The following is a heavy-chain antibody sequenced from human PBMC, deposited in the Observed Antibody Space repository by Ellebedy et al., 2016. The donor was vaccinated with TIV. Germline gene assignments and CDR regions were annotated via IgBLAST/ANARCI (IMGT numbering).Heavy chain of an antibody. D-gene: IGHD6-19*01. CDR2: MNQSGNT. CDR1: GGSLSSGGSY. J-gene: IGHJ4*02. V-gene: IGHV4-39*02. CDR3: AEGRSGWYYFDY. Sequence: SETPSLTCTVSGGSLSSGGSYWDWIRQAPGKGLEWIGEMNQSGNTNYNPSLKSRATITVDTSKNHFSLRLSSVTAADTAVYYCAEGRSGWYYFDYWGQGTLVTVSS.